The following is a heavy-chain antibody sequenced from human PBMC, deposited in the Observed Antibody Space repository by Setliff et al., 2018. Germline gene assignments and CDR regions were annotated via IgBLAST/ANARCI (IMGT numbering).Heavy chain of an antibody. V-gene: IGHV3-23*01. CDR3: AKDHSYDFWAGILNPF. CDR2: ITGSAART. Sequence: GSLRLSCVVSGFTFSSYAMSWVRQAPGKGLEWVSTITGSAARTYYADSVKGRFTISRDNSKSILYLQMNGLRAEDTAVYYCAKDHSYDFWAGILNPFWGQGTLVTVSS. CDR1: GFTFSSYA. D-gene: IGHD3-3*01. J-gene: IGHJ4*02.